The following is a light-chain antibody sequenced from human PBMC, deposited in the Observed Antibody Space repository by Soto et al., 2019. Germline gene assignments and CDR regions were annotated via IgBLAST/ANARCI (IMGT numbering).Light chain of an antibody. J-gene: IGKJ1*01. Sequence: EIVLTQSPGTLSLSPGERATLSCRASQSISSSYLAWYQQKPGQAPRALIYGASSRATGIPARFSGSGSGTDFTLTISRLEPEDFAVYYCQQYGSSSCTFGQGTKVEIK. CDR3: QQYGSSSCT. CDR2: GAS. CDR1: QSISSSY. V-gene: IGKV3-20*01.